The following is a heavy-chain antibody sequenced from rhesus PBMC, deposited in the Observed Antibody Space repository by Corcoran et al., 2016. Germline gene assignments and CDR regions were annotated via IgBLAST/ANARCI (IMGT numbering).Heavy chain of an antibody. D-gene: IGHD4-23*01. CDR1: GFTFSSYG. V-gene: IGHV3S16*01. CDR2: ISSASSYI. CDR3: TRYSNYFDY. Sequence: EVQLEESGGGLVQHGGSLRRSGAAAGFTFSSYGMSWVRQAPGKGLEWVSSISSASSYIYYADSVKGRFTISRDNAKNSLSLQMNSLRAEDTAVYYCTRYSNYFDYWGQGVLVTVSS. J-gene: IGHJ4*01.